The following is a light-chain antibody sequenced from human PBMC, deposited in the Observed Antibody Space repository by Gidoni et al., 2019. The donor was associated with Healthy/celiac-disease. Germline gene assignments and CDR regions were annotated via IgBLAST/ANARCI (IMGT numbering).Light chain of an antibody. CDR1: QRVSSSY. CDR2: GAS. J-gene: IGKJ1*01. V-gene: IGKV3-20*01. CDR3: QQYGSSPRT. Sequence: EMVLTQSTGTLSLSPGERATLSCRASQRVSSSYLAWYQQKPGQAPRLLIFGASSRATGIPDRFSGSGSGTDFTLTISRLEPEDFAGYYCQQYGSSPRTFGQGTKVEIK.